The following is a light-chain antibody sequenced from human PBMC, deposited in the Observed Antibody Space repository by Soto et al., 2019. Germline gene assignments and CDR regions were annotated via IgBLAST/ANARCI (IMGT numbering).Light chain of an antibody. V-gene: IGKV1-5*01. CDR1: QTISSW. CDR2: AAS. J-gene: IGKJ1*01. Sequence: DIQMTQSPSTLSGSVGDRVTITCRASQTISSWLAWYQQKPGRAPKLLIYAASRLQGGVPLRFSGSGSGTEFTLSISSLQPEDVATYYCQQLDSFPLTFGQGTKVDIK. CDR3: QQLDSFPLT.